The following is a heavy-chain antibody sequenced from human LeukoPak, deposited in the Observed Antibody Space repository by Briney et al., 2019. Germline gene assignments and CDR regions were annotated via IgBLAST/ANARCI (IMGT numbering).Heavy chain of an antibody. CDR2: INPNDDFT. D-gene: IGHD2-21*02. Sequence: ASVKVSCKASGYTFTASYMHWVRQAPGQGLEWMGIINPNDDFTSYAQKFQGRITMTRDMSTSTVYMELSSLGSEDTAVYYCARPLAYCGGDCYSDYWGQGTLVTVSS. J-gene: IGHJ4*02. CDR3: ARPLAYCGGDCYSDY. CDR1: GYTFTASY. V-gene: IGHV1-46*01.